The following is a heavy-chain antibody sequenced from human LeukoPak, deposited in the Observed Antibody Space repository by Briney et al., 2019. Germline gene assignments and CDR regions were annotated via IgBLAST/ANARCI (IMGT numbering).Heavy chain of an antibody. CDR3: ARTQVGAGNYFDY. CDR1: GGSISSYY. V-gene: IGHV2-70*11. D-gene: IGHD1-26*01. Sequence: TLSLTCTVSGGSISSYYWSWIRQPPGKALEWLARIYWDDDKYYSTSLKTRLTISKDTSKNQVVLTMTNMDPVDTATYYCARTQVGAGNYFDYWGQGTLVTVSS. J-gene: IGHJ4*02. CDR2: IYWDDDK.